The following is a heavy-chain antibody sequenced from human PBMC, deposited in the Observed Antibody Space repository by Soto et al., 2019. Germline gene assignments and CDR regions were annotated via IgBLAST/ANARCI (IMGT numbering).Heavy chain of an antibody. CDR3: ARGTGMEETYYYHGMDV. V-gene: IGHV1-3*01. CDR1: GYSFSTYS. CDR2: INGANGNT. D-gene: IGHD1-1*01. J-gene: IGHJ6*02. Sequence: QVQVVQSGAEVKKPGASVKVSCKASGYSFSTYSMHWVRQAPGQGLEWMGWINGANGNTRYSQKFKDRVSISRDTPAGTGYMELSSLRSEDTAVYYCARGTGMEETYYYHGMDVWGPGTTVIVSS.